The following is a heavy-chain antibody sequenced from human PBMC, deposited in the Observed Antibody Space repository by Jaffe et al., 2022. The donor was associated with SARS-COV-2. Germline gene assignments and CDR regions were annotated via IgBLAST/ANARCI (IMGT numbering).Heavy chain of an antibody. CDR1: GFTFSGSA. V-gene: IGHV3-73*01. J-gene: IGHJ4*02. CDR3: TRLLGGATTADY. Sequence: EVQLVESGGGLVQPGGSLKLSCAASGFTFSGSAMHWVRQASGKGLEWVGRIRSKANSYATAYAASVKGRFTISRDDSKNTAYLQMNSLKTEDTAVYYCTRLLGGATTADYWGQGTLVTVSS. D-gene: IGHD1-26*01. CDR2: IRSKANSYAT.